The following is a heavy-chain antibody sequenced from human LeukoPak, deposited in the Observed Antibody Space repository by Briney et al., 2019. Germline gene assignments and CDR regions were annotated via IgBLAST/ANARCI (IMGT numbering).Heavy chain of an antibody. J-gene: IGHJ5*02. V-gene: IGHV1-18*01. D-gene: IGHD6-19*01. CDR2: ISAYNGNT. CDR3: ARYLYSSGWYLGWFDP. Sequence: ASVKVSCKASGYTFTSYGISWVRQAPGQGLEWMGWISAYNGNTNYAQKLQGRVTMTTDTSTSTAYMELRSLRSDDTAVYYCARYLYSSGWYLGWFDPWGQGTLVTVSS. CDR1: GYTFTSYG.